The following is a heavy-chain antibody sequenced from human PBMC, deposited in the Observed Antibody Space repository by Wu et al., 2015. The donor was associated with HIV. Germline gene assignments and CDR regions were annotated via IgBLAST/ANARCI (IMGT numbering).Heavy chain of an antibody. J-gene: IGHJ4*02. CDR3: ARGRGHYFDY. V-gene: IGHV1-2*02. CDR2: MNPNSGGT. CDR1: GYPFTGYY. Sequence: QVQLVQSGAEVKKPGASLKVSCKASGYPFTGYYLHWVRQAPGQGLEWMGWMNPNSGGTKYAQNFQGRVTMTRDTSISTAYMELSRLRSDDTAVYYCARGRGHYFDYWGQGTLVTVSS. D-gene: IGHD5-24*01.